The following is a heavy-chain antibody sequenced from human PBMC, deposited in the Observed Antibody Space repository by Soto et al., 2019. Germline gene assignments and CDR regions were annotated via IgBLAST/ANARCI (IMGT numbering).Heavy chain of an antibody. CDR2: IYHSGST. Sequence: SETLSLTCAVSGGSISSGGYSWSWIRQPPGKGLEWIGYIYHSGSTNYNPSLKSRVNISVDRSKNQFSLKLSSVTAADTGVYYCARGGGLYIDYWGQGTLVTVSS. CDR1: GGSISSGGYS. J-gene: IGHJ4*02. V-gene: IGHV4-30-2*01. CDR3: ARGGGLYIDY. D-gene: IGHD3-16*01.